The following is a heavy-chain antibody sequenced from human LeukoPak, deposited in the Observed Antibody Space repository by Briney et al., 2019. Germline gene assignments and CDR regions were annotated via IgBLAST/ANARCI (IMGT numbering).Heavy chain of an antibody. CDR2: ISYDGSNK. Sequence: GRSLRLSCAASGFTLSSYAMHWVRQSPGKGLEWVAVISYDGSNKYYADSVKGRFTISRDNSKNTLYLQMNSLRAEDTAVYYCARDARILRYFDWLRYWGQGTLVTVSS. CDR3: ARDARILRYFDWLRY. CDR1: GFTLSSYA. D-gene: IGHD3-9*01. J-gene: IGHJ4*02. V-gene: IGHV3-30*04.